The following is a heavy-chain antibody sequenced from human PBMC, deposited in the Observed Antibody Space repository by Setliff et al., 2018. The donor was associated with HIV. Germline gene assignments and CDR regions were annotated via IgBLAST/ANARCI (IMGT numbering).Heavy chain of an antibody. CDR3: ARDPVATIPRGFDI. V-gene: IGHV3-48*03. CDR2: IGGRGSTI. CDR1: GFAFSDNP. Sequence: LRLSCVASSGFAFSDNPMNWVRQAPGKGLEWVSYIGGRGSTIYYADSGKGRFTISRDSAHNSLYLQMNSLRVDDTAVYYCARDPVATIPRGFDIWGQGTMVT. J-gene: IGHJ3*02. D-gene: IGHD5-12*01.